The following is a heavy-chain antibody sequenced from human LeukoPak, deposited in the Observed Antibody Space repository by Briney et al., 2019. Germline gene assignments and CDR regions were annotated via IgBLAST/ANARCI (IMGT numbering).Heavy chain of an antibody. D-gene: IGHD3-22*01. J-gene: IGHJ4*02. Sequence: SQTLSLTCAISGDSVSSNSVAWNWIRQFPSRGLEWLGRTYYRSKWYNDYAVSVKSRITINPDTSKNQLSLQLNSVTPEDTAVYYCTKTRGDDSSGYYLFDYWGQGTLVTVSS. CDR1: GDSVSSNSVA. V-gene: IGHV6-1*01. CDR3: TKTRGDDSSGYYLFDY. CDR2: TYYRSKWYN.